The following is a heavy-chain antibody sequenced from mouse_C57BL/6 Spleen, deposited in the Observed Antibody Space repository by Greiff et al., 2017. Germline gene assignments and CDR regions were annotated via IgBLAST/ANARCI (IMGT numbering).Heavy chain of an antibody. CDR1: GFSLTSYG. CDR2: IWSGGST. J-gene: IGHJ2*01. Sequence: QVQLQQSGPGLVQPSQSLSITCTVSGFSLTSYGVHWVRQSPGKGQEWLGVIWSGGSTDYNAAFISRLSISKDNSKSQVFFKMNSLQADDTAIYYCARNYYGSSYFDYWGQGTTLTVSS. D-gene: IGHD1-1*01. V-gene: IGHV2-2*01. CDR3: ARNYYGSSYFDY.